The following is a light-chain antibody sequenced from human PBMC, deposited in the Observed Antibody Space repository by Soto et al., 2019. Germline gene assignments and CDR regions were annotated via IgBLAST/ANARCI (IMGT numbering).Light chain of an antibody. V-gene: IGKV2-30*02. CDR3: MEGKYRKT. Sequence: DVVMTQSPLSLPVTLGQPASISCRSSQSLVHRSGDTLLTWFHQRPGQAPRRLLYKVSRRDAGVPDRFSGSGSGTEFTLTISRVEAEDVGTYYGMEGKYRKTFGQGTKLEIK. J-gene: IGKJ2*01. CDR1: QSLVHRSGDTL. CDR2: KVS.